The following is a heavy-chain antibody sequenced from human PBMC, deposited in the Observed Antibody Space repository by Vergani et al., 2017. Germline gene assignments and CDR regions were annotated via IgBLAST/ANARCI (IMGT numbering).Heavy chain of an antibody. V-gene: IGHV5-51*01. CDR3: ARLYGRDSSGSKYFDY. CDR2: IHPADSDT. CDR1: GYSFTNYW. J-gene: IGHJ4*02. D-gene: IGHD3-22*01. Sequence: EVQLVQSGAEVKKPGESLEISCQISGYSFTNYWIGWVRQMPGKGLEWMGIIHPADSDTRYSPSFQGQVTISVDKSISTAYLQRSSLRASDSAMYYCARLYGRDSSGSKYFDYWGKGTLVTVSS.